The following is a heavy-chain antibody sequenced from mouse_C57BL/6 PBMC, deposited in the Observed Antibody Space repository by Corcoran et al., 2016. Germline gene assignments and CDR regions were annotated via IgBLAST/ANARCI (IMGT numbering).Heavy chain of an antibody. CDR3: ARNRNLHCEV. J-gene: IGHJ1*03. CDR1: GYTFTGYW. Sequence: QVQLQQSGAELMKPGTSVKLSCKATGYTFTGYWIEWVKQRPGHGLEWIGGILPGSGSINYNEKFKGKATFTADTSANTAYMQLSSLTTEDSASYYRARNRNLHCEVWGTGTTVTVS. CDR2: ILPGSGSI. V-gene: IGHV1-9*01.